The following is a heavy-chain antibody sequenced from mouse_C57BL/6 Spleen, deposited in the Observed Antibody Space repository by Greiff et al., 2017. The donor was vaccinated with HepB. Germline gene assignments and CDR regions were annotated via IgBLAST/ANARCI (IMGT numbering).Heavy chain of an antibody. CDR1: GFTFSDYG. V-gene: IGHV5-17*01. D-gene: IGHD2-3*01. CDR3: ARLDGYRYFDV. J-gene: IGHJ1*03. Sequence: EVHLVESGGGLVKPGGSLKLSCAASGFTFSDYGMHWVRQAPEKGLEWVAYISSGSSTIYYADTVKGRFTISRDNAKNTLFLQMTSLRSEDTAMYYCARLDGYRYFDVWGTGTTVTVSS. CDR2: ISSGSSTI.